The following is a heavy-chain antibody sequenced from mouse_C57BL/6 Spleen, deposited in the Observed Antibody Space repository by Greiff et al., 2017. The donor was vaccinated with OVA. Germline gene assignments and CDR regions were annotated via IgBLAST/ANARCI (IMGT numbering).Heavy chain of an antibody. J-gene: IGHJ3*01. CDR1: GFTFSSYG. CDR3: ARRGYDYDVAY. Sequence: DVKLVESGGDLVKPGGSLKLSCAASGFTFSSYGMSWVRQTPDKRLEWVATISSGGSYTYYPDSVKGRFTISRDNAKNTLYLQMSSLKSEDTAMYYCARRGYDYDVAYWGQGTLVTVSA. CDR2: ISSGGSYT. V-gene: IGHV5-6*02. D-gene: IGHD2-4*01.